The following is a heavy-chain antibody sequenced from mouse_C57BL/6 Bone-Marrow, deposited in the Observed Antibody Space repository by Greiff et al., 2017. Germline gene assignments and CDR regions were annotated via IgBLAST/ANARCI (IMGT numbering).Heavy chain of an antibody. J-gene: IGHJ2*01. V-gene: IGHV14-4*01. CDR3: TTPIDYDYDLDY. CDR2: IDPENGDT. D-gene: IGHD2-4*01. CDR1: GFNIKDDY. Sequence: EVQLQQSGAELVRPGASVKLSCTASGFNIKDDYMPWVKQRPEQGLEWIGWIDPENGDTEYASKFQGKATITADTSSNTAYLQLSSLTSEDTAVYYCTTPIDYDYDLDYWGQGTTLTVSS.